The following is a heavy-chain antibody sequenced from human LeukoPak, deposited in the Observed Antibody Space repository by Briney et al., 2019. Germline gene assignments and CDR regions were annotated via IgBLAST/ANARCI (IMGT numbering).Heavy chain of an antibody. D-gene: IGHD6-13*01. V-gene: IGHV3-64*02. Sequence: GGSLRLSCAVSGFTSSGYTIHWFRQAPGKGLEYVSAISGNGRDTYYADSVKGRFTVSRDNYKNTVYLEMGSLRVDDMAVYYCARDRVGSSWSEFDYWGQGTLVTVSS. CDR3: ARDRVGSSWSEFDY. CDR2: ISGNGRDT. CDR1: GFTSSGYT. J-gene: IGHJ4*02.